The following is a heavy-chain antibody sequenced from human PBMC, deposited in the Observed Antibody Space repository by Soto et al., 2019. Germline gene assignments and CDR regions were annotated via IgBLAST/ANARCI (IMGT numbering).Heavy chain of an antibody. J-gene: IGHJ4*02. CDR2: ISGSGGST. CDR3: AQWSTAYMTTVNPYYFDY. CDR1: GFTFSSYA. Sequence: EVQLLESGGGLVQPGGSLRLSCAASGFTFSSYAMSWVRQAPGKGLEWVSAISGSGGSTYYADSVKGRFTISRDNSKNPIYLQMNSLRAEDTAVYYCAQWSTAYMTTVNPYYFDYWGQGTLVTVSS. V-gene: IGHV3-23*01. D-gene: IGHD4-17*01.